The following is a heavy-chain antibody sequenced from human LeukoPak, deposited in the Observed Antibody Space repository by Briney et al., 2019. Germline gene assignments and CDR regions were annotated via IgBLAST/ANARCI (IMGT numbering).Heavy chain of an antibody. Sequence: GGALRLSCAASGFTFSSYEMNWVRQAPGKGLEWVSYISSSGSTIYYADSVKGRFTISRDNAKNSLYLQMNSLRAEDTALYYCAREGGSGWYSGWFDPWGQGTLVTVSS. CDR3: AREGGSGWYSGWFDP. CDR2: ISSSGSTI. CDR1: GFTFSSYE. J-gene: IGHJ5*02. V-gene: IGHV3-48*03. D-gene: IGHD6-19*01.